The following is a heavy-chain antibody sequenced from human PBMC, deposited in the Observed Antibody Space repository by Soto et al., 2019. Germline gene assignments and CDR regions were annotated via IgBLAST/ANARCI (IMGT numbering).Heavy chain of an antibody. CDR1: GFTFSSYA. CDR3: AKDNPRFLEWLLTYPAFDY. Sequence: PGGSLRLSCAASGFTFSSYAMSWVRQAPGKGLEWVSAISGSGGSTYYADSVKGRFTISRDNSKNTLYLQMNSLRAEDTAVYYCAKDNPRFLEWLLTYPAFDYWGQGTLVTVSS. J-gene: IGHJ4*02. CDR2: ISGSGGST. D-gene: IGHD3-3*01. V-gene: IGHV3-23*01.